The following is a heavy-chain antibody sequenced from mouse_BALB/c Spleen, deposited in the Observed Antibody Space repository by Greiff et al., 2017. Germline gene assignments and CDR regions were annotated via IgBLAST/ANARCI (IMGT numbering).Heavy chain of an antibody. CDR1: GFSLTSYG. CDR2: IWAGGST. CDR3: ARDYGYAMDY. V-gene: IGHV2-9*02. D-gene: IGHD1-1*01. J-gene: IGHJ4*01. Sequence: VQRVESGPGLVAPSQSLSITCTVSGFSLTSYGVHWVRQPPGKGLEWLGVIWAGGSTNYNSALMSRLSISKDNSKSQVFLKMNSLKTDDTAMYYCARDYGYAMDYWGQGTSVTVSS.